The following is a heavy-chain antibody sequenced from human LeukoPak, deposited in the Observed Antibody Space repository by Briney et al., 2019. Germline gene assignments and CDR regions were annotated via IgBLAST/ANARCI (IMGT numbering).Heavy chain of an antibody. D-gene: IGHD1-26*01. V-gene: IGHV3-48*03. Sequence: GGSLRLSCAASGFTFSSYEMNWVRQAPGKGLEWVSYISSSGSTIYYADSVKGRFTISRDNAKNSLYLQMNSLRAEDTAVYYCARRRYSGSFHFDYWGQGTLVTVSS. CDR3: ARRRYSGSFHFDY. CDR2: ISSSGSTI. J-gene: IGHJ4*02. CDR1: GFTFSSYE.